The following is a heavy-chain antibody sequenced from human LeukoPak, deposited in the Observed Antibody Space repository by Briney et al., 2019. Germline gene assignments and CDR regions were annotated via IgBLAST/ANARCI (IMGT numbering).Heavy chain of an antibody. CDR2: INQDGSEE. V-gene: IGHV3-7*04. CDR3: ARDYFYPMDV. J-gene: IGHJ6*02. Sequence: PGGSLRLSCAASGFTCTNYWMTWVRQAPGKGLEWVANINQDGSEEYYVDSVKGRFTVSRDNAKKSVYLQMSSLRAEDTAVYYCARDYFYPMDVWGQGTTVTVSS. CDR1: GFTCTNYW.